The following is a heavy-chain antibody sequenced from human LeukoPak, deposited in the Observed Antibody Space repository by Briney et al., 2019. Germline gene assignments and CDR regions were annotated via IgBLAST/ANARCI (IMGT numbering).Heavy chain of an antibody. D-gene: IGHD3-3*01. J-gene: IGHJ5*02. CDR3: ATFKRPTIFGVAYNSFDP. V-gene: IGHV4-39*01. CDR1: GGSISSSSYY. CDR2: IYYSGST. Sequence: PSETLSLTCTVSGGSISSSSYYWGWIRQPPGKGLEWIGSIYYSGSTYYNPSLKSRVTISVDTSKNQFSLKLSSVTAADTAVYYCATFKRPTIFGVAYNSFDPWGQGTLVTVSS.